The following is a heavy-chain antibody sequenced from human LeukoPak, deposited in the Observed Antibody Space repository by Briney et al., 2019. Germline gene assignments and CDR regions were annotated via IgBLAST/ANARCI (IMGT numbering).Heavy chain of an antibody. Sequence: GGSLRLSCAASGFTFRHYHMHWVRQAPGKGLEWVAFIQYDGRKIYYADSVKGRFSISRDNSQNILYLQMNSLRADDTGIYYCATLYSDYNYWGQGTLVTVSS. V-gene: IGHV3-30*02. D-gene: IGHD5-12*01. J-gene: IGHJ4*02. CDR1: GFTFRHYH. CDR2: IQYDGRKI. CDR3: ATLYSDYNY.